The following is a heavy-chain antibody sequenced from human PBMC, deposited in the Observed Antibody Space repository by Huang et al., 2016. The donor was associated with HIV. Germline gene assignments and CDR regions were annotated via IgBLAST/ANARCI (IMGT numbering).Heavy chain of an antibody. V-gene: IGHV3-74*01. Sequence: EVQLVESGGGLVQPGGSLRLSCAPFGFTFSSYWMHWVRQAPGKGLVWVSRINSEGSSSGYADSVKGRFTISRDNAKNTLYMKMNSLRAEDTAVYYCVRDPRIQSWLNYFDYWGQGTLVSVSS. CDR2: INSEGSSS. CDR1: GFTFSSYW. D-gene: IGHD3-22*01. J-gene: IGHJ4*02. CDR3: VRDPRIQSWLNYFDY.